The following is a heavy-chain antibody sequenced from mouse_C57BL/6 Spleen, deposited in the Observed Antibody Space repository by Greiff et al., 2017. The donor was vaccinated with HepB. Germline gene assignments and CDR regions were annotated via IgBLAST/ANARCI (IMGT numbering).Heavy chain of an antibody. D-gene: IGHD2-2*01. CDR2: ISYDGSN. J-gene: IGHJ3*01. CDR1: GYSITSGYY. Sequence: ESGPGLVKPSQSLSLTCSVTGYSITSGYYWNWIRQFPGNKLEWMGYISYDGSNNYNPSLKNRISITRDTSKNQFFLKLNSVTTEDTATYYCARDGGYGYDAWFAYWGQGTLVTVSA. CDR3: ARDGGYGYDAWFAY. V-gene: IGHV3-6*01.